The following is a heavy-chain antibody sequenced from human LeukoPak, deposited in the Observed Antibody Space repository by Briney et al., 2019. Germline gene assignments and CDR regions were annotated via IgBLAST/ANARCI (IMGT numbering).Heavy chain of an antibody. V-gene: IGHV3-7*01. CDR1: GFTFNSYW. D-gene: IGHD6-19*01. CDR2: IKQGGREK. CDR3: ARESLVAGIGY. J-gene: IGHJ4*02. Sequence: PGGSLRLPCAASGFTFNSYWMIWVRQAPGKGREGVTNIKQGGREKYYMDSVRGRFTISRDNAKNPLYLQMNSLGVGDTAVYYGARESLVAGIGYWGQGTLVTVSS.